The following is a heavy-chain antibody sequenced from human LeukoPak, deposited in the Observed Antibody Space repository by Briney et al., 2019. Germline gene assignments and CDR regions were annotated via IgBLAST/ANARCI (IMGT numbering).Heavy chain of an antibody. J-gene: IGHJ5*02. CDR1: GGSISSGGYY. V-gene: IGHV4-31*03. CDR2: IYYSGSP. D-gene: IGHD3-22*01. CDR3: ARGPHCDSTYCRNWIDP. Sequence: SETLSLTCTVSGGSISSGGYYWSWIRQHPGKGLEWIGYIYYSGSPYYNPSLKSRLTISLDTSKNQFSLQLTSVTAADTAVYYCARGPHCDSTYCRNWIDPWGQGTLVTVSS.